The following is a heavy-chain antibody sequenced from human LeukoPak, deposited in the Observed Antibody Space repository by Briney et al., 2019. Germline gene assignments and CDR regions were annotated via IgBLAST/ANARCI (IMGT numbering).Heavy chain of an antibody. D-gene: IGHD5-18*01. CDR2: ISAYNGNT. V-gene: IGHV1-18*01. J-gene: IGHJ4*02. CDR1: GGTFSSYA. Sequence: ASVKVSCKASGGTFSSYAISWVRQAPGQGLEWMGWISAYNGNTNYAQKLQGRVTMTRDTSISAAYMELSRLRSDDTAVYYCARDPYSNYFDYWGQGTLVTVSS. CDR3: ARDPYSNYFDY.